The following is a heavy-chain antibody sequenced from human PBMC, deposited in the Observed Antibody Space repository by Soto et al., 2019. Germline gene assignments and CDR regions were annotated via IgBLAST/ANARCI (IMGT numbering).Heavy chain of an antibody. CDR3: ARDYYDSSGYLQPYYYYGMDV. D-gene: IGHD3-22*01. J-gene: IGHJ6*02. CDR1: GGTFSSYA. CDR2: IIPIFGTA. V-gene: IGHV1-69*13. Sequence: ASVKVSCKASGGTFSSYAISWVRQAPGQGLEWMGGIIPIFGTANYAQKFQGRVTITADESTSTAYMELSSLRSEDTAVYYCARDYYDSSGYLQPYYYYGMDVWGQGTTVTV.